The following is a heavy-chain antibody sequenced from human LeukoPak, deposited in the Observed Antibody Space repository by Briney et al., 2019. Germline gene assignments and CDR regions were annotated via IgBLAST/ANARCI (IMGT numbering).Heavy chain of an antibody. CDR2: IIPILGIA. Sequence: GSSVKVSCKASGATFSSYAISWVRQAPGQGLEWMGRIIPILGIANYAQKFQGRVTITADKSTSTAYMELSSMRSEATAVYYCASDVSSSWRHSIDPWGQGTLVTVSS. CDR1: GATFSSYA. CDR3: ASDVSSSWRHSIDP. D-gene: IGHD6-13*01. J-gene: IGHJ5*02. V-gene: IGHV1-69*04.